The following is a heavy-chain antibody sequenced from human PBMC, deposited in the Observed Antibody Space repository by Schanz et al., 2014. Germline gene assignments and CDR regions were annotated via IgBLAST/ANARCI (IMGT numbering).Heavy chain of an antibody. CDR2: ISRDGTTS. CDR1: GFTFADYA. Sequence: VQLVESGGGLVQPGRSLRLSCAASGFTFADYAMHWVRQAPGKGLEWISYISRDGTTSYYADSVKGRFTISRDSARNSLYLQMSSLRAEDTAVYYCARGTPFLCDYWGQGTLVTVSS. D-gene: IGHD3-16*01. CDR3: ARGTPFLCDY. V-gene: IGHV3-48*03. J-gene: IGHJ4*02.